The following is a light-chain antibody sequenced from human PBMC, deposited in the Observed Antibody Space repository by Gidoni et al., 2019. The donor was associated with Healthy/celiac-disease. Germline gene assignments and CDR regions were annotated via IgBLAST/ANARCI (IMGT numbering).Light chain of an antibody. CDR1: SSGVGGYND. CDR3: SANTSSSPYV. J-gene: IGLJ1*01. Sequence: QSALTQPASVSGSPVQSITISCTGTSSGVGGYNDVYWYKQHPGKAPKLMIYEVSNRPSGVSNRFSGSQAGNTASPTISVLQAEDDADYYGSANTSSSPYVFGTGTKVTVL. CDR2: EVS. V-gene: IGLV2-14*01.